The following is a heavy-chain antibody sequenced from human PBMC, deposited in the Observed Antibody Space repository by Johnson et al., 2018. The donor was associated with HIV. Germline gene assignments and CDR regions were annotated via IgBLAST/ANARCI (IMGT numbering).Heavy chain of an antibody. CDR3: ARESGQAFDV. CDR1: GFTVSSNY. CDR2: ISNDGSNT. J-gene: IGHJ3*01. V-gene: IGHV3-30-3*01. D-gene: IGHD6-25*01. Sequence: QMQLVESGGGLVQPGGSLRLSCAASGFTVSSNYMSWVRQAPGKGLAWVAFISNDGSNTYYADSVKGRFTISRDNSKNTMYLQMNTLRVEDTAFYYCARESGQAFDVWGQGTMVTVSS.